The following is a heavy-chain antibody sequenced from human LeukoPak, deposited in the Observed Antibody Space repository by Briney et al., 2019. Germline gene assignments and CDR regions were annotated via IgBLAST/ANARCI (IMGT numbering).Heavy chain of an antibody. CDR1: GFTFSSFT. J-gene: IGHJ4*02. CDR3: ARDTSSIYGV. CDR2: ITSSNNYI. Sequence: GGSLRLSCAASGFTFSSFTMNWVRQAPGKGLEWVSSITSSNNYIYYADSVKGRFTISRDNAKNSLYLQMNSLRAEDTAVYYCARDTSSIYGVWGQGTLVTVSS. D-gene: IGHD2/OR15-2a*01. V-gene: IGHV3-21*01.